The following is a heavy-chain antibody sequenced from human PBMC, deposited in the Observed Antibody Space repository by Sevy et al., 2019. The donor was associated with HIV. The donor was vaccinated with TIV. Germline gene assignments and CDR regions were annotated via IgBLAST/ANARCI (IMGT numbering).Heavy chain of an antibody. D-gene: IGHD1-26*01. V-gene: IGHV3-49*04. J-gene: IGHJ6*02. Sequence: GGSLRLSCTVSGFTFGDYTLSWVRQAPGRGLECVAFIRGKPYGGTTEYAGSVKGRFTTSRDDSKSIAYLQMNSRKTEDTAVYYCTRVEGAADWGMAVWGQGTTVTVSS. CDR3: TRVEGAADWGMAV. CDR1: GFTFGDYT. CDR2: IRGKPYGGTT.